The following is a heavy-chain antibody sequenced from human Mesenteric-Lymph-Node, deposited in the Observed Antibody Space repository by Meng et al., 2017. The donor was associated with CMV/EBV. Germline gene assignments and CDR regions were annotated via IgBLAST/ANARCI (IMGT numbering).Heavy chain of an antibody. CDR1: GFTYSSYW. Sequence: GGSLRLSCAASGFTYSSYWMHWVRQAPGKGLVYVSGIDIEGGGVSYADSVRGRFTISRDNAKSTLYLQMNSLRPEDTAIYYCACPGRNYGAFDIWGQGTMVTVSS. V-gene: IGHV3-74*01. CDR3: ACPGRNYGAFDI. CDR2: IDIEGGGV. D-gene: IGHD4-17*01. J-gene: IGHJ3*02.